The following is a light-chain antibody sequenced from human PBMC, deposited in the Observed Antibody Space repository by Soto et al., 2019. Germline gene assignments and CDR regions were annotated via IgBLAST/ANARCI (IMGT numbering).Light chain of an antibody. V-gene: IGLV2-11*01. CDR2: DVS. J-gene: IGLJ3*02. Sequence: QSVLTQPRSVSGSPGQSVTISCTGTSSDVGGYDFVSWYQQHPGKAPKLMTYDVSKRPSGVPDRFSGSKSANSASLTISGLQAEDEALYYCCSYAGSYNLGVFGGGTQLTVL. CDR1: SSDVGGYDF. CDR3: CSYAGSYNLGV.